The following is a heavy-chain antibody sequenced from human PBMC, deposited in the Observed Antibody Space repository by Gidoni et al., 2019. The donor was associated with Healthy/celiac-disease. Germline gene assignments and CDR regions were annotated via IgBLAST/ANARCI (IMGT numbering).Heavy chain of an antibody. CDR3: ARRFFGVVRGVFDL. CDR2: INHSGST. D-gene: IGHD3-3*01. J-gene: IGHJ2*01. Sequence: QVQLQQWGAGLLKPSETLSLTCAVYGGSFSGYYWSWIRQPPGKGLEWIGEINHSGSTNYNPSLKSRVTISVDTSKNQFSLKLSSVTAADTAVYYCARRFFGVVRGVFDLWGRGTLVTVSS. V-gene: IGHV4-34*01. CDR1: GGSFSGYY.